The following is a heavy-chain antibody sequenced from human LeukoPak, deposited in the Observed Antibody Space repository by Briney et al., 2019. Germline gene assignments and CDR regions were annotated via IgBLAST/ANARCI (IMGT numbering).Heavy chain of an antibody. V-gene: IGHV4-38-2*01. CDR1: GYSISSGYY. CDR2: IYHSGST. Sequence: SETMSLTCAVSGYSISSGYYWGWIRQPPWKGLEWIGSIYHSGSTYYNPSLKSRVTISVDTSKNQFSLKLSSVTAADTAVYYCARQPLYYYDSSGYSEFDPWGQEPWSPSPQ. CDR3: ARQPLYYYDSSGYSEFDP. D-gene: IGHD3-22*01. J-gene: IGHJ5*02.